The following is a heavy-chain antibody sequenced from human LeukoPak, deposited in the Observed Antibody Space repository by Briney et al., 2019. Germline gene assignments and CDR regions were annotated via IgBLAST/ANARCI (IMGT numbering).Heavy chain of an antibody. CDR2: ISSSGSTI. D-gene: IGHD3-10*01. V-gene: IGHV3-48*03. Sequence: GGSLRLSCAASGFTFSSYEMNWVRQAPGKGLEWVSYISSSGSTIYYADSVKGRFTISRDNAKNSLYLQMNSLRADDTAVYYCARVHYYGSGGAFDYWGQGTLVTVSS. CDR1: GFTFSSYE. CDR3: ARVHYYGSGGAFDY. J-gene: IGHJ4*02.